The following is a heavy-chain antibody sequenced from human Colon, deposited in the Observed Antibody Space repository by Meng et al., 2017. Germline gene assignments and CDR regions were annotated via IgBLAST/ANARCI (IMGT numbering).Heavy chain of an antibody. CDR2: ITSSSNYI. D-gene: IGHD1-1*01. CDR1: GFTFSLYA. J-gene: IGHJ4*02. CDR3: ARVGTARPFDY. V-gene: IGHV3-21*01. Sequence: EVQLVESGGGLVKPGESLRVSCEAFGFTFSLYAINWVRQAPGEGLEWVASITSSSNYIHYSDSVKGRFTVSRDNARNSSYLQMDSLRAEETAVYYCARVGTARPFDYWGQGTLVTVSS.